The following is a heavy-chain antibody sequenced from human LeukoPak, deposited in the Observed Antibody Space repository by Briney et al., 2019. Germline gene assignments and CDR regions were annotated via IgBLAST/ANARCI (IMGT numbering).Heavy chain of an antibody. CDR2: ICSDGSNR. V-gene: IGHV3-33*01. CDR3: ARENYCSGGRCGGMDV. Sequence: PGGSLRLSCSASGFTFNTYGMHWVRQAPGKGLEWVADICSDGSNREYADSVKGRFTISRNNSKNTQYLQMNSLRAEDTAVYYCARENYCSGGRCGGMDVWGQGTTVTVPS. CDR1: GFTFNTYG. D-gene: IGHD2-15*01. J-gene: IGHJ6*02.